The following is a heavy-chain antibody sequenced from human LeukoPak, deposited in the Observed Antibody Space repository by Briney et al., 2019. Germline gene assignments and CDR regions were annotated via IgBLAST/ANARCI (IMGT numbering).Heavy chain of an antibody. CDR2: ISSSSSTI. J-gene: IGHJ4*02. CDR3: ARGEAVVVVGNH. V-gene: IGHV3-48*01. D-gene: IGHD2-15*01. CDR1: GFPFSSYS. Sequence: PGGSLRLSCAASGFPFSSYSMNWVRQAPGKGLEWVSYISSSSSTIYYADSVKGRLTISRDNARNSLYLQMNSLRGEDTAVYYCARGEAVVVVGNHWGQGTLVAVSS.